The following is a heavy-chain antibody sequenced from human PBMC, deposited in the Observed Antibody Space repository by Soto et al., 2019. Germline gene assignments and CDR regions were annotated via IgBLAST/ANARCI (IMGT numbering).Heavy chain of an antibody. CDR3: ARPNGPIAAAGTYFDY. V-gene: IGHV4-39*01. CDR2: IYYSGST. D-gene: IGHD6-13*01. Sequence: PSETLYLTCTVSGGSISSSSYYWGWIRQPPGKGLEWIGSIYYSGSTYYNPSLKSRVTISVDTSKNQFSLKLSSVTAADTAVYYCARPNGPIAAAGTYFDYWGQGTLVTVS. CDR1: GGSISSSSYY. J-gene: IGHJ4*02.